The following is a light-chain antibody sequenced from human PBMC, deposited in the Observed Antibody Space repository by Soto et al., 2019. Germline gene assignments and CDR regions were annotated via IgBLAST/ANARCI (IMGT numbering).Light chain of an antibody. V-gene: IGLV2-23*01. Sequence: QSALTQPASVSGSPGQSITISCTGTSSDVGSYNLVSWYQQHPGKAPKLMIYEGSKRPSGVSNRFSGSKSGNTASLTISVLQAEDEADYYCCSYAGSSTGVFGGGTTVTVL. CDR3: CSYAGSSTGV. CDR1: SSDVGSYNL. J-gene: IGLJ3*02. CDR2: EGS.